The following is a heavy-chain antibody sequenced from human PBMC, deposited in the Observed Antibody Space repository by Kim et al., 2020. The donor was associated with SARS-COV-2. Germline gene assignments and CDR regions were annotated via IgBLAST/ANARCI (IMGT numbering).Heavy chain of an antibody. CDR2: IWYDGSNQ. V-gene: IGHV3-33*06. D-gene: IGHD3-10*01. Sequence: GGSLRLSCAASGFTFSNYGMHWVRQAPGKGLEWVAAIWYDGSNQYYPDSVKGRFTISRDNSKNTLFLQMNSLRAEDTAVYYCAKDYHYGSLYHFDYWGQGTLVTVS. CDR1: GFTFSNYG. CDR3: AKDYHYGSLYHFDY. J-gene: IGHJ4*02.